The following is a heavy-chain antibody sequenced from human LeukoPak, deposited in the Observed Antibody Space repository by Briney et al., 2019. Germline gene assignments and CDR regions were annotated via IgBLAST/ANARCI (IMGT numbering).Heavy chain of an antibody. Sequence: PSETLSLTCAVSGGSISSGGYYWSWIRQPPGKGLEWIGEIHYSGSTNYNPTLKSRVNVSVDTSKNKFSLKLSSVTAADTAVYYCARRHLGFCSGGSCRDFDYWGQGTLVTVSS. J-gene: IGHJ4*02. V-gene: IGHV4-39*07. CDR2: IHYSGST. CDR1: GGSISSGGYY. D-gene: IGHD2-15*01. CDR3: ARRHLGFCSGGSCRDFDY.